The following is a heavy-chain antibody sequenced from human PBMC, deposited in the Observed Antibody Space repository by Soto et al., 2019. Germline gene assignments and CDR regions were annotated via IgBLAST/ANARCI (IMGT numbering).Heavy chain of an antibody. J-gene: IGHJ4*02. CDR1: GSTFDDYA. V-gene: IGHV3-9*01. D-gene: IGHD6-13*01. Sequence: GGSLRLSCAASGSTFDDYAMHWVRQAPGKGLEWVSGISWNSGSIGYADSVKGRFTISRDNAKNSLYLQMNSLRAEDTALYYCAKDIHPGSSSWRYFDYWGQGTLVTVSS. CDR2: ISWNSGSI. CDR3: AKDIHPGSSSWRYFDY.